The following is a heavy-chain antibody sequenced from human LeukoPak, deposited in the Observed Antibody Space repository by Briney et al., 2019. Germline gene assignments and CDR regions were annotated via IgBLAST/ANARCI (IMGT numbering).Heavy chain of an antibody. CDR2: IYYSGST. D-gene: IGHD3-16*01. Sequence: SETLSLTCIVSGGSIRSGGYYWNWIRQYPGKGLEWIGYIYYSGSTYYNPSLTSRVTISVDTSKNQFSLNLYSVTAADTAVYYCARDGGGYGVHADYFQDWGQGTVVTVSS. CDR3: ARDGGGYGVHADYFQD. V-gene: IGHV4-31*03. CDR1: GGSIRSGGYY. J-gene: IGHJ1*01.